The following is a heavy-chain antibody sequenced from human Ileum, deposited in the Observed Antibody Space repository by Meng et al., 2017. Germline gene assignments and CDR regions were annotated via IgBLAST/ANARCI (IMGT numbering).Heavy chain of an antibody. CDR1: GGSIGSINNY. CDR3: VRVRLTIDY. J-gene: IGHJ4*02. Sequence: SETLSLTCTVSGGSIGSINNYWGWIRQPPGKGLEWIGSVDDSGSTYYTPSLKSRVTISVDTSKNQSSQKVRSVTAADTAVYYCVRVRLTIDYWGQGILVTVSS. D-gene: IGHD3-3*01. V-gene: IGHV4-39*07. CDR2: VDDSGST.